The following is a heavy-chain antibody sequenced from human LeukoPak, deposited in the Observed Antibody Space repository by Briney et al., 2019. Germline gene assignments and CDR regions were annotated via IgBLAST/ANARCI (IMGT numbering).Heavy chain of an antibody. CDR1: GGSNSSSSYY. D-gene: IGHD3-10*01. CDR2: IYYSGST. J-gene: IGHJ4*02. Sequence: NPSETLSLTCTVSGGSNSSSSYYWGWIRQPPGKGLEWIGSIYYSGSTYYNPSLKSRVTISVDTSKNQFSLKLSSVTAADTAVYYCARPWFGESGHGGVFVYWGQGTLVTVSS. V-gene: IGHV4-39*01. CDR3: ARPWFGESGHGGVFVY.